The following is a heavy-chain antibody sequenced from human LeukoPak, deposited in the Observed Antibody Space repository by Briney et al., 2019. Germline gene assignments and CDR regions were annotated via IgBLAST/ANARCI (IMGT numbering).Heavy chain of an antibody. CDR1: GFTFSISW. CDR3: TSGGGYCSSTRCF. Sequence: GGSLRLSCAASGFTFSISWMTWVRQAPGKGLEWVANIKEDGSEKYYVDSVKGRFTISRDNAHNSLYLQMDSLRVEDTALYYCTSGGGYCSSTRCFWGQGTLVTVSS. J-gene: IGHJ4*02. V-gene: IGHV3-7*01. D-gene: IGHD2-2*01. CDR2: IKEDGSEK.